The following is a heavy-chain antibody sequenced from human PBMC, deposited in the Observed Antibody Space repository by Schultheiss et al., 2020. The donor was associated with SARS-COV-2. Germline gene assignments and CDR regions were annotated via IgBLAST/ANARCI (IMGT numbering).Heavy chain of an antibody. CDR1: GFTVSSNY. Sequence: GGSLRLSCAASGFTVSSNYMSWVRQAPGKGLEWVAIIKQDGSEKYYVDSVKGRFTISRDNAKNSLYLQMNSLGAEDTAVYYCASGQWELLYFYWGQGTLVTVSS. D-gene: IGHD1-26*01. CDR2: IKQDGSEK. J-gene: IGHJ4*02. CDR3: ASGQWELLYFY. V-gene: IGHV3-7*03.